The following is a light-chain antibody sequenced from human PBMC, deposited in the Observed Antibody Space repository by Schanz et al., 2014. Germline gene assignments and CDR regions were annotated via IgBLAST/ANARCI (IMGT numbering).Light chain of an antibody. CDR2: GAS. V-gene: IGKV3-20*01. CDR1: QRVATN. J-gene: IGKJ4*01. CDR3: QQYSKSPLT. Sequence: EIVLTQSPGTLSLSPGDSATLSCRASQRVATNLAWYQQKPGQAPRLLIYGASSRATGIPDRFSGSGSGTVFTLTISRLEPEDFAVYYCQQYSKSPLTFGGGTKVEI.